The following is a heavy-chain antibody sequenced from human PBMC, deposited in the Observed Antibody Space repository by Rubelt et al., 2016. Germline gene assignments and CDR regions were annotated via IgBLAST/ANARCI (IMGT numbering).Heavy chain of an antibody. V-gene: IGHV5-51*01. J-gene: IGHJ3*02. Sequence: EVQLVQSGAEVKKPGESLKISCKGSGYSFTSYWIGWVRRTPGKGLAWMGIVYPGDSDTRYSPSVQGTLTVSAGESIRPAYRQWGSLKASDTARYYCARDRGGYCSGGSCDALDIWGQGTMVTVSS. CDR3: ARDRGGYCSGGSCDALDI. CDR1: GYSFTSYW. D-gene: IGHD2-15*01. CDR2: VYPGDSDT.